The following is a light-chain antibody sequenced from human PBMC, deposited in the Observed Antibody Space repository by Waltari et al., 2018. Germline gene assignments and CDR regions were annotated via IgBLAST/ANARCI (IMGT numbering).Light chain of an antibody. CDR3: LLYYGDSGV. V-gene: IGLV7-43*01. CDR1: TGPVTNRYF. CDR2: STN. J-gene: IGLJ3*02. Sequence: QTVVTQEPSLTVSPGGTVTPPCASSTGPVTNRYFPNWFQQKPGQAPRPLIYSTNNKHSWTPARFSGSLLGGRAALTLSGVRPEDEADYYCLLYYGDSGVFGGGTKLTVL.